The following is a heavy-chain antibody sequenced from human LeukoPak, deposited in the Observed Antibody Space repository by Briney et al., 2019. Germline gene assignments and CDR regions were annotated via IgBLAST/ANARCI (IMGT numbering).Heavy chain of an antibody. D-gene: IGHD3-10*01. V-gene: IGHV5-51*01. Sequence: GESLKISCKGSGYGFNSYWIGWVRQMPGKGLEWMGIIYPRDSDTTYSPSFQGQVTISADKSISTAYLQWRSLKASDTAMYYCARRTREPQGSVDYWGQGTLVTV. CDR1: GYGFNSYW. CDR2: IYPRDSDT. J-gene: IGHJ4*02. CDR3: ARRTREPQGSVDY.